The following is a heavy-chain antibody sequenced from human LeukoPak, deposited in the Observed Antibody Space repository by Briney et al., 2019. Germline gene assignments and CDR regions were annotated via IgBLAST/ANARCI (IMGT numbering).Heavy chain of an antibody. CDR3: ARASYSSSWYYFDY. CDR1: GFTFSRYW. V-gene: IGHV3-7*01. Sequence: PGGSLRLXCAASAASGFTFSRYWMSWVRQAPGKGLEWVANIKQDGSEKYYVDSVKGRFTISRDNAKNSLCLQMNSLRAEDTAVYYCARASYSSSWYYFDYWGQGTLVTVSS. D-gene: IGHD6-13*01. J-gene: IGHJ4*02. CDR2: IKQDGSEK.